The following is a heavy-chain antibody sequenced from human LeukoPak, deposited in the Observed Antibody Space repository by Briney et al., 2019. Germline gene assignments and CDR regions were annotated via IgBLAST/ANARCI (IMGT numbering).Heavy chain of an antibody. CDR2: INPDGSRT. CDR3: ARLEYYYVSGNYYKLFDY. V-gene: IGHV3-74*01. J-gene: IGHJ4*02. D-gene: IGHD3-10*01. Sequence: GGSLRLSCAASGFTFSTYWMHWVRQAPGKGLVWVSRINPDGSRTDYADSVKGRFTISRDNAKNTLYLQMNSLRDEDTAVYYCARLEYYYVSGNYYKLFDYWGQGTLVTVCS. CDR1: GFTFSTYW.